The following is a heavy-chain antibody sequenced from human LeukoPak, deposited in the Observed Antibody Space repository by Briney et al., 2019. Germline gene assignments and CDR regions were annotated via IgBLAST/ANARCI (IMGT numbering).Heavy chain of an antibody. J-gene: IGHJ5*02. V-gene: IGHV3-23*01. CDR1: GFTFSSYA. Sequence: GGSLRLSCAASGFTFSSYAMSWVRQAPGKGLEWVSAISDSGGSTYYADSVKGRFTISKDNSKNTLYLQMNSLRAEDTAVYYCANSPWHWFDPWGQGTLVTVSS. CDR2: ISDSGGST. CDR3: ANSPWHWFDP.